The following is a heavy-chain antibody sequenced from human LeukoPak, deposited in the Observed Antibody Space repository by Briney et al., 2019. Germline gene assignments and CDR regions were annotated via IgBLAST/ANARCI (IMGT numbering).Heavy chain of an antibody. CDR1: GGSISSSSYY. CDR2: IYYSGST. Sequence: PSETLSLTCTVSGGSISSSSYYWGWIRQPPGKGLEWIGSIYYSGSTYYNPSLKSRVTISVDTSKNQFSLKLSSVTAADTAVYYCARSIAAAGTLFDPWGQGTLVTVSS. CDR3: ARSIAAAGTLFDP. D-gene: IGHD6-13*01. V-gene: IGHV4-39*07. J-gene: IGHJ5*02.